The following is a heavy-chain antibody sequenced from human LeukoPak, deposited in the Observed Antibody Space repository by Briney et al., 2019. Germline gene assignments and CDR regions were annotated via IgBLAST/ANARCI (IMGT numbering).Heavy chain of an antibody. V-gene: IGHV3-11*01. CDR1: GFTFSDYY. CDR3: ARDRAATTVTRKDAFDI. CDR2: ITGSGSTI. D-gene: IGHD4-17*01. Sequence: GSLRLSCAASGFTFSDYYMSWIRQAPGKGLAWVSYITGSGSTIYYADSVKGRFTVSRDNAKNSLYLQMNSLRAEDTAVYYCARDRAATTVTRKDAFDIWGQGIMVTVSS. J-gene: IGHJ3*02.